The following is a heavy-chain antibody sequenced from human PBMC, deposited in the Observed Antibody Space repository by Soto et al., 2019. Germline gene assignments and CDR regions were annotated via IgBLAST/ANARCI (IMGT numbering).Heavy chain of an antibody. V-gene: IGHV1-69*12. J-gene: IGHJ4*02. Sequence: QVQLVQSGAGVKKPGSSVKVSCKASGGTFSNYAISWVRQAPGQGLEWMGGIIPIFNTSNSAQKFQDRVTILADESTSTAYMELNSLTSEDTAVYYCARGVGRYGSGSYDFDYWGQGTLVTVSS. CDR2: IIPIFNTS. D-gene: IGHD3-10*01. CDR3: ARGVGRYGSGSYDFDY. CDR1: GGTFSNYA.